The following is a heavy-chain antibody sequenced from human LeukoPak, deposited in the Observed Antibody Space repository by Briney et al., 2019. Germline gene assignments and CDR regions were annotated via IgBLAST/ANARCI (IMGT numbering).Heavy chain of an antibody. CDR3: ARKFDILTSYDNWFDP. CDR2: IHYSGST. Sequence: SETLSLTCTVSGGSIRSSYWSWIRQPPGKGLEWIGHIHYSGSTNYNPSLKSRVAISVDTSKNQFSLKLSSVTAADTAVYYCARKFDILTSYDNWFDPWGQGTLVTVSS. CDR1: GGSIRSSY. D-gene: IGHD3-9*01. J-gene: IGHJ5*02. V-gene: IGHV4-59*01.